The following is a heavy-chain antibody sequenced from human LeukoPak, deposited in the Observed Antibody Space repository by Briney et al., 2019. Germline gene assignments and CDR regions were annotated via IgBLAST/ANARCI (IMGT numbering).Heavy chain of an antibody. V-gene: IGHV3-21*01. J-gene: IGHJ6*02. Sequence: GGSLRLSCAAFGFTFSSYSMNWVRQAPGKGLEWVSSISSSSSYIYYADSVKGRFTTSRDNAKNSLYLQMNSLRAEDTAVYYCARYTPPRYCSSTSCLYGMDVWGQGTTVTVSS. CDR1: GFTFSSYS. CDR2: ISSSSSYI. D-gene: IGHD2-2*01. CDR3: ARYTPPRYCSSTSCLYGMDV.